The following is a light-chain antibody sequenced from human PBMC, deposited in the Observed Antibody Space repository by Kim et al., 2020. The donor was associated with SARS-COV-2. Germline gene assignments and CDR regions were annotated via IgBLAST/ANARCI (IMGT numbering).Light chain of an antibody. Sequence: ASVGDRVTSTCRASQDIRNDLGWYQQNPGRAPKRLIYGASSLQSGVPSRFSGSVSGTEFTLTISSVQPEDFATYFCLQHSTYPITFGQGTRLEIK. J-gene: IGKJ5*01. CDR2: GAS. V-gene: IGKV1-17*01. CDR3: LQHSTYPIT. CDR1: QDIRND.